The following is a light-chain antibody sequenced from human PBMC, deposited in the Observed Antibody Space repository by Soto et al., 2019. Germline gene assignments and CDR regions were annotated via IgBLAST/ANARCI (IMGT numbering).Light chain of an antibody. V-gene: IGKV3-20*01. CDR1: QSVSSNY. CDR3: QHYGSSLSIT. J-gene: IGKJ5*01. CDR2: GAS. Sequence: EIVLTQSPGTLSSSPGERATLSCRARQSVSSNYLAWYQQKPGQAPRLLIYGASSRATGIPDRFSGGGSGRDFTLTISRLEPADFAVYYCQHYGSSLSITFGQGTRPEIK.